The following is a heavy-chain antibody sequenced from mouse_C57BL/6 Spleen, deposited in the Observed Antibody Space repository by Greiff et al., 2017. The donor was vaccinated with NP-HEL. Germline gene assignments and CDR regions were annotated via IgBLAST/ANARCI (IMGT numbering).Heavy chain of an antibody. CDR1: GYTFTSYW. D-gene: IGHD1-1*01. V-gene: IGHV1-69*01. CDR2: IDPSDSYT. CDR3: ARPLITTVVAPPAY. J-gene: IGHJ3*01. Sequence: VQLQQPGAELVMPGASVKLSCKASGYTFTSYWMHWVKQRPGQGLEWIGEIDPSDSYTNYNQKFKGKSTLTVDKSSSTAYMQLSSLTSEDSAVYYCARPLITTVVAPPAYWGQGTLVTVSA.